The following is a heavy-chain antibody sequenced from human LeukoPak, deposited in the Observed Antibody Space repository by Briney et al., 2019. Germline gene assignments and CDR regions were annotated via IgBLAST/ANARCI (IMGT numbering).Heavy chain of an antibody. CDR3: ARGGPLESRRWLLSNHDAFDI. D-gene: IGHD5-24*01. J-gene: IGHJ3*02. CDR1: GYTFTSYD. CDR2: MNPNSGNT. Sequence: ASVTVSFTASGYTFTSYDINWVRQAPGQGLEWMGWMNPNSGNTGYAQKFQGRVTMTRNTSISTAYMELSSLRSEDTAVYYCARGGPLESRRWLLSNHDAFDIWGQGTMVTVSS. V-gene: IGHV1-8*01.